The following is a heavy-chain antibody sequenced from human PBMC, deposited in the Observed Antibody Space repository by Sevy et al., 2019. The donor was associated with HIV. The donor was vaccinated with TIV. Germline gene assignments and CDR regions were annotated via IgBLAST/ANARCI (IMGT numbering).Heavy chain of an antibody. Sequence: GGSLRLSCAASGFTFSSYAMRWVRQAPGKGLEWVSAISGSGGSTYYADSVKGRFTISRDNAKNTLYLQMNSLRAGDTAVYYCAKDQDTAMVYGDYAYWGQGTLVTVSS. V-gene: IGHV3-23*01. CDR3: AKDQDTAMVYGDYAY. D-gene: IGHD5-18*01. CDR1: GFTFSSYA. CDR2: ISGSGGST. J-gene: IGHJ4*02.